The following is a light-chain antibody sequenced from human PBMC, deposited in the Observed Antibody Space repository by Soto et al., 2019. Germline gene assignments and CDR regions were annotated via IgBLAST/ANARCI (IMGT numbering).Light chain of an antibody. J-gene: IGKJ2*01. CDR1: QNINTW. Sequence: DIQMTQSPPTLSASVGDRVTITCRASQNINTWLAWYQQKRGKAPRLLIYDASSLESGVPSRFSGSGSGAEFTLTISSLQPDDFATYYCQQYNTYSYTFGQGTKLEIK. CDR2: DAS. CDR3: QQYNTYSYT. V-gene: IGKV1-5*01.